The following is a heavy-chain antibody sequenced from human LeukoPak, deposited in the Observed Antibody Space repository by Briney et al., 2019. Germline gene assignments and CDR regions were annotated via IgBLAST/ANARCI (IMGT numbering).Heavy chain of an antibody. CDR2: ISGSGGST. CDR1: GFTFSSYA. Sequence: PGGSLRLSCAASGFTFSSYAMSWVRQAPGKGLEWVSAISGSGGSTYYADSVKGRFTISRDNSKNTLYLQMNSLRAEDTAVYYCAKGEGTHYYDSSGYAPFDYWGQGTLVTVSS. V-gene: IGHV3-23*01. D-gene: IGHD3-22*01. CDR3: AKGEGTHYYDSSGYAPFDY. J-gene: IGHJ4*02.